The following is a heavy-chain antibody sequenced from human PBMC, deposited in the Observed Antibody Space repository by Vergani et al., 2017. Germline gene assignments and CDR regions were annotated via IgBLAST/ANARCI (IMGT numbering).Heavy chain of an antibody. CDR2: IIPIFGSA. V-gene: IGHV1-69*01. J-gene: IGHJ4*02. D-gene: IGHD2-2*01. CDR1: GDTFNNYA. Sequence: QVLLVQSGAEVKKPGSSVKVSCKASGDTFNNYAISWVRQAPGQGLEWMGGIIPIFGSADYAQQFQGRVTIAADESTSTAYMEVSSLTAEDTAVYYCASLGGDQLPRWGQGIVVAVSS. CDR3: ASLGGDQLPR.